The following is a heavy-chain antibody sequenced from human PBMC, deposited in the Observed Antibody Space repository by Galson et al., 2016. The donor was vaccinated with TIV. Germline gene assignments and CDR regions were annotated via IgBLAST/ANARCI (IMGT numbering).Heavy chain of an antibody. J-gene: IGHJ6*02. V-gene: IGHV3-48*02. D-gene: IGHD2-21*01. Sequence: SLRLSCAASGFTYSTYSMDWVRQAPGKGPEWISFMFITASGTTIYYSDSVKGRFTISSDNAKNSLFLQMNSLRDEDTAIYYCVRGWRSNSFDLWGQGTTVTVSS. CDR1: GFTYSTYS. CDR2: MFITASGTTI. CDR3: VRGWRSNSFDL.